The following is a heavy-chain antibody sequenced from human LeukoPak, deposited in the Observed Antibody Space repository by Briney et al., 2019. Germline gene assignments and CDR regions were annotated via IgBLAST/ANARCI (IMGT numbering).Heavy chain of an antibody. Sequence: ASETLSLTCTVSGGSISSYYWSWIRQPPGKGLEWIGYISYSGSTNYNPPLKSRVTISIDTSKNHFSLKLSSVTAADTAVYYCARGTIAVAGPDYWGQGTLVTVSS. J-gene: IGHJ4*02. D-gene: IGHD6-19*01. CDR2: ISYSGST. V-gene: IGHV4-59*12. CDR1: GGSISSYY. CDR3: ARGTIAVAGPDY.